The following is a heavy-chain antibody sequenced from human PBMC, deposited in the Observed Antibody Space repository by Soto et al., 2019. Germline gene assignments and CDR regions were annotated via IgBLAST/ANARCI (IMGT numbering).Heavy chain of an antibody. CDR2: IIPIFGTA. V-gene: IGHV1-69*01. D-gene: IGHD2-2*02. CDR1: GGTFSSYA. Sequence: QVQLVQSGAEVKKPGSSVKVSCKASGGTFSSYAISWVRQAPGQGLEWMGGIIPIFGTATYAQQFQGRVTITADESTSTDYMELSSLRSEDTAVYYCARVPYCSSTSCYTLVYWGQGTLVTVSS. J-gene: IGHJ4*02. CDR3: ARVPYCSSTSCYTLVY.